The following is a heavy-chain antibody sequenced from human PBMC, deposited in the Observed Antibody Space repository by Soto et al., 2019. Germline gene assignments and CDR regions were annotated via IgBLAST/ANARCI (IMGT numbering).Heavy chain of an antibody. CDR2: IIPIFGTA. Sequence: QVQLVQSGTEVKKPGSSVKVSCKTSGGTFSSYAINWVRQAPGQGLEWMGGIIPIFGTADYAQKFQGRLTITADASTSTAYMELSSLKSEDTAVYYCATGGKLELPDYWGQGTLVTVSS. V-gene: IGHV1-69*01. J-gene: IGHJ4*02. D-gene: IGHD1-7*01. CDR1: GGTFSSYA. CDR3: ATGGKLELPDY.